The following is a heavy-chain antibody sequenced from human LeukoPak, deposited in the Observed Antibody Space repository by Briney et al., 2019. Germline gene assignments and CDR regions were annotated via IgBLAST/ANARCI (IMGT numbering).Heavy chain of an antibody. CDR3: ARDVGEYCSSVSCYASDY. Sequence: ASVKVSCKASGYTLTSYAMNWVRQAPGQGLEWMGWINPNSGGTNYAQKFQGRVTMTRDTSISTAYMELSRLRSDDTAVYYCARDVGEYCSSVSCYASDYWGQGTLVTVSS. V-gene: IGHV1-2*02. CDR2: INPNSGGT. CDR1: GYTLTSYA. J-gene: IGHJ4*02. D-gene: IGHD2-2*01.